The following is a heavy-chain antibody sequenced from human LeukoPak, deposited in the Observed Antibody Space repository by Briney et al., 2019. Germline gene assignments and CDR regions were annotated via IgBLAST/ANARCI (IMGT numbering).Heavy chain of an antibody. CDR1: GFTFTSYA. Sequence: PGGSLRLSCAASGFTFTSYAMSWVRQAPGKGLEWVSGISASGGSTYYADSVKGRFTISRDNSKNTLYLQMNSLRAEDTAVYYCARVDHYFDYWGQGTLVTVSS. J-gene: IGHJ4*02. CDR3: ARVDHYFDY. CDR2: ISASGGST. V-gene: IGHV3-23*01.